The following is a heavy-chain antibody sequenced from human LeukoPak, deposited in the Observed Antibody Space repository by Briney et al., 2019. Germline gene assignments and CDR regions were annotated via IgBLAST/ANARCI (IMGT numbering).Heavy chain of an antibody. CDR1: GYTFTSYA. V-gene: IGHV1-46*01. CDR2: INPSGGST. Sequence: ASVKVSCKASGYTFTSYAMNWVRHAPGQGLDWMGIINPSGGSTSYEQKLQGRVNMTRDMATSTVYMELSRLRSEDTAVYYCARAEIAVAGTDDAFDIWGQGTMVTVSS. D-gene: IGHD6-19*01. J-gene: IGHJ3*02. CDR3: ARAEIAVAGTDDAFDI.